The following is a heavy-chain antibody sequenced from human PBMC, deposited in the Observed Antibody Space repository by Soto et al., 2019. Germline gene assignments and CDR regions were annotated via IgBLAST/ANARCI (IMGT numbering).Heavy chain of an antibody. J-gene: IGHJ4*02. Sequence: EVQLVETGGGLIQPGGSLRLSCAASGFTVSSNYMSWVRQAPGKGLEWVSVIYSGGSTYYADSVKGRFTISRDNSKNTLYLQMNSLRAEDTAVYYCARIEYSSSQPTDYWGQGTLVTVSS. CDR2: IYSGGST. CDR1: GFTVSSNY. D-gene: IGHD6-6*01. CDR3: ARIEYSSSQPTDY. V-gene: IGHV3-53*02.